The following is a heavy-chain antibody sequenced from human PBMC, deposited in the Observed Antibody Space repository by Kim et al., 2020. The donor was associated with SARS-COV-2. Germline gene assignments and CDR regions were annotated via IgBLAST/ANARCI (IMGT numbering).Heavy chain of an antibody. J-gene: IGHJ6*01. Sequence: GGSLRLSCAASGFTFSNAGMSWVRQAPGKGLEWVGLIKSNTDDETTDYAAPVQGSITIARDDSKNTLYLQRHSLKTAATDVCYCTTSVPLNPYYDYGMD. D-gene: IGHD4-17*01. CDR3: TTSVPLNPYYDYGMD. V-gene: IGHV3-15*01. CDR2: IKSNTDDETT. CDR1: GFTFSNAG.